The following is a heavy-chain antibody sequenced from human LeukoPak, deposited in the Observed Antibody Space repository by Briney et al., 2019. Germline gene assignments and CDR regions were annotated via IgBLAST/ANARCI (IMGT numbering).Heavy chain of an antibody. CDR2: ISNGGSYI. V-gene: IGHV3-21*01. CDR1: GFTFRGYS. CDR3: ARGCSGGTCYYWGTYYFDS. D-gene: IGHD2-15*01. Sequence: GGSLRLSCAASGFTFRGYSMNWVRQAPGKGLEWVSSISNGGSYIYYTDSVKGRFTIPRDDAKDSLYLQMNSLRAEDTAVYYCARGCSGGTCYYWGTYYFDSWGQGALVTVSS. J-gene: IGHJ4*02.